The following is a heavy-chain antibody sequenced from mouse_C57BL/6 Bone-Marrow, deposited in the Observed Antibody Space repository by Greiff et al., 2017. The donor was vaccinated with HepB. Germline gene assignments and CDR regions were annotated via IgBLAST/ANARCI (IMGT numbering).Heavy chain of an antibody. V-gene: IGHV8-8*01. CDR3: ARSHYYGSSPFWYFDV. CDR2: IWWDDDK. J-gene: IGHJ1*03. D-gene: IGHD1-1*01. Sequence: QVTLKESGPGILQPSQTLSLTCSFSGFSLSTFGMGVGWIRQPSGKGLEWLAHIWWDDDKYYNPALKSRLTISKDTSKNQVFLKIANVDTADTATYYCARSHYYGSSPFWYFDVWGTGTTVTVSS. CDR1: GFSLSTFGMG.